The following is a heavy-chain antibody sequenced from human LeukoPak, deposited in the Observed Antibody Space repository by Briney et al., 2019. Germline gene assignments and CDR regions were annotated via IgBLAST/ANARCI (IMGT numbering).Heavy chain of an antibody. D-gene: IGHD6-6*01. CDR2: ISAYNGNT. Sequence: GASVKVSCKASGYTFTSYGISWVRQAPGQGLEWMGWISAYNGNTNYAQKLQGRVTMTTDTSTSTAYMELSSLRSEDTAVYYCARDPSIAARRYYYYGMDVWGQGTTVTVSS. CDR1: GYTFTSYG. CDR3: ARDPSIAARRYYYYGMDV. J-gene: IGHJ6*02. V-gene: IGHV1-18*01.